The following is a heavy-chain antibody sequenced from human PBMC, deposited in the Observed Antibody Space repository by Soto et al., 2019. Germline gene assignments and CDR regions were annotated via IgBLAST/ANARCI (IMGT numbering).Heavy chain of an antibody. D-gene: IGHD6-13*01. CDR1: GGSISSGGYY. Sequence: QVQLQESGPGLVKPSQTLSLTCTVSGGSISSGGYYWSWIRQHPGKGLEWIGYIYYSGSTYYNPSLKSRVTISVDTSQNQFSLKLSSVTAADTAVYYCARGRRDSSSWSGIFDYWGQGTLVTVSS. CDR2: IYYSGST. J-gene: IGHJ4*02. CDR3: ARGRRDSSSWSGIFDY. V-gene: IGHV4-31*03.